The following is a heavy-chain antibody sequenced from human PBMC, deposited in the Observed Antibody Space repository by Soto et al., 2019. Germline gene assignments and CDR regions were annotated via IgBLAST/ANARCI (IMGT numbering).Heavy chain of an antibody. CDR2: ISSTGRTI. CDR1: GFTFSNYY. J-gene: IGHJ4*02. D-gene: IGHD6-19*01. V-gene: IGHV3-11*01. CDR3: AMSYSSGWEFDY. Sequence: QVQLVESGGGLVKPGGSLRLSCGASGFTFSNYYMSWIRQAPGKGLEWVSYISSTGRTIYYADSVKGRFNVSRDNAQNSLSLRLNSLRGEDTAVYYCAMSYSSGWEFDYWGQGTQVTVSS.